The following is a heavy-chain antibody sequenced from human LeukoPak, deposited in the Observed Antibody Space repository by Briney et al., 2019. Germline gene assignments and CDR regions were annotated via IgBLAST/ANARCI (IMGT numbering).Heavy chain of an antibody. Sequence: PGGSLRLSCAASGFTFSSYSMSWARQAPGKGLEWVSSITTSSTYISYADSVKGRFTISRDNAKNSLYLQMNSLRAEDTAVYYCARGKYSSGWFDYWGQGTLVTVSS. V-gene: IGHV3-21*01. CDR2: ITTSSTYI. D-gene: IGHD6-19*01. CDR1: GFTFSSYS. J-gene: IGHJ4*02. CDR3: ARGKYSSGWFDY.